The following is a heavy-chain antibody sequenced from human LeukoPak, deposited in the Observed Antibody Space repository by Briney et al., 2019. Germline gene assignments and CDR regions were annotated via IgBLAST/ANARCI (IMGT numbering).Heavy chain of an antibody. Sequence: GGSLRLSCAASGFTFINAWMAWVRQAPGKGLEWVSSISSDSTDIYYADSVKGRFTISRDNAKNSLYLQINSLRAEDTAIYFCARRGYYDRSGYDYWGQGTLVTVSS. CDR1: GFTFINAW. J-gene: IGHJ4*02. V-gene: IGHV3-21*01. D-gene: IGHD3-22*01. CDR2: ISSDSTDI. CDR3: ARRGYYDRSGYDY.